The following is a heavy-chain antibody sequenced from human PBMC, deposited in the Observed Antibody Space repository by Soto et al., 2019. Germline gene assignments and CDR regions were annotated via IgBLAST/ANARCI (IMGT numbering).Heavy chain of an antibody. CDR2: ISAYNGNT. J-gene: IGHJ4*02. Sequence: ASVKVSCKASGYTFTSYGISWVRQAPGQGLEWMGWISAYNGNTNYAQKLQGRVTMTTDTSTSTAYMEMRSLRSDDTAVYYCGRWPYYDYIWGSYRLYYFDYWGQGTLVTVSS. CDR1: GYTFTSYG. D-gene: IGHD3-16*02. V-gene: IGHV1-18*01. CDR3: GRWPYYDYIWGSYRLYYFDY.